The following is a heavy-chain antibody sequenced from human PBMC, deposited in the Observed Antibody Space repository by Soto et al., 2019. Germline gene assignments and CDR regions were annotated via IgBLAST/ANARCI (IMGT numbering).Heavy chain of an antibody. Sequence: PGGSLRLSCAASGFTFSSYAMRWVRHAPGKGLGWVSAISGSGGSTYYADSVKGRFTISRDNSKNTLYLQMNSLRAEDTAVYYCAKGQEAALANFDYWGQGTLVTVS. J-gene: IGHJ4*02. V-gene: IGHV3-23*01. D-gene: IGHD5-12*01. CDR3: AKGQEAALANFDY. CDR1: GFTFSSYA. CDR2: ISGSGGST.